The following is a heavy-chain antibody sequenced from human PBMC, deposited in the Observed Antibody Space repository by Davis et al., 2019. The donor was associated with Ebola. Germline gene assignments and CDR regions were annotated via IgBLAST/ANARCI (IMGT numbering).Heavy chain of an antibody. D-gene: IGHD4-17*01. J-gene: IGHJ4*02. CDR3: ATSYFTVTTLY. CDR2: IRYDGTNK. V-gene: IGHV3-30*02. CDR1: GFTFSYG. Sequence: GGSLRLSCAASGFTFSYGMHWVRQAPGKGLEWVAFIRYDGTNKYYADSLKGRFTISRDNSKNTLYLQINSLSAEDTAVYYCATSYFTVTTLYWGQGTLVTVSS.